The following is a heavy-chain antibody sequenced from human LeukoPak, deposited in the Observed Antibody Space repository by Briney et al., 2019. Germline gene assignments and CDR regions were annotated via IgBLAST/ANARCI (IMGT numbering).Heavy chain of an antibody. J-gene: IGHJ6*03. CDR2: IYYSGST. D-gene: IGHD3-16*01. Sequence: SETLSLTCTVSGGSISSYYWSWIRQPPGKGLEWIGYIYYSGSTNYNPSLKSRVTISVDTSKNQFSLKLSSVTAADTAVYYCAGGGRAYYYYYMDVWGKGTTVTVSS. CDR1: GGSISSYY. V-gene: IGHV4-59*01. CDR3: AGGGRAYYYYYMDV.